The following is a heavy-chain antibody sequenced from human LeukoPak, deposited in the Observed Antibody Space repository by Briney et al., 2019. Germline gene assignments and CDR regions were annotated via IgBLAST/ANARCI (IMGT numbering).Heavy chain of an antibody. D-gene: IGHD2-2*01. Sequence: SETLSLTCSVSGGSISSSSYSWGWIRQPPGRGLEWIGSIYYSGSTYFNPSLKSRVTMSLDTSKNQSSLKVNSVTAADTAVYYCARVGRAGLPLPAAMGWFDPWGQGTLVTVSS. CDR1: GGSISSSSYS. V-gene: IGHV4-39*01. CDR2: IYYSGST. J-gene: IGHJ5*02. CDR3: ARVGRAGLPLPAAMGWFDP.